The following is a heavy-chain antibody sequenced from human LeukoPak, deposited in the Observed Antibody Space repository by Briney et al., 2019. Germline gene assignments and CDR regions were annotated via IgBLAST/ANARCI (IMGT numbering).Heavy chain of an antibody. Sequence: SQTLSLTCTVSGGSISSGGYYWSWHRQQPGKGLEWIGYIYYSGSTYYNPSLKRRVTRSVDTTKNQFSLKLSSGTAADTAGYYCARDLGYNPCSSSWYDSWFDPWGQGTLVTVSS. CDR2: IYYSGST. CDR1: GGSISSGGYY. J-gene: IGHJ5*02. D-gene: IGHD6-13*01. V-gene: IGHV4-31*03. CDR3: ARDLGYNPCSSSWYDSWFDP.